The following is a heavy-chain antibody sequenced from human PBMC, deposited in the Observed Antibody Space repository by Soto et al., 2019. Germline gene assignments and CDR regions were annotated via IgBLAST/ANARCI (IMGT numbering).Heavy chain of an antibody. CDR3: VRDAAFSRFDY. CDR1: GFSFSNSW. V-gene: IGHV3-7*01. CDR2: IKEGGSQT. J-gene: IGHJ4*02. Sequence: GSLRLSCVASGFSFSNSWMTWVRQAPGNGLEWVANIKEGGSQTYYEDSVKGRFTISRDNAKNSLYLQMNNLRAEDAALYYCVRDAAFSRFDYWGRGALVTVSS. D-gene: IGHD6-13*01.